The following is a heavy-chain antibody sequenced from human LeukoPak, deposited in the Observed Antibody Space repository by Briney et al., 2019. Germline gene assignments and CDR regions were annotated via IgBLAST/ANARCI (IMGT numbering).Heavy chain of an antibody. CDR3: AKNRGLTTEPFDY. CDR2: ISGSGGST. J-gene: IGHJ4*02. V-gene: IGHV3-23*01. D-gene: IGHD4-11*01. Sequence: PGGSLRLSCAASGFTLSSYAMSWVRQAPGKGLEWVSAISGSGGSTYYADSVKGRFTISRDNSKNTLYLQMNSLRAEDTAVYYCAKNRGLTTEPFDYWGQGTLVTVSS. CDR1: GFTLSSYA.